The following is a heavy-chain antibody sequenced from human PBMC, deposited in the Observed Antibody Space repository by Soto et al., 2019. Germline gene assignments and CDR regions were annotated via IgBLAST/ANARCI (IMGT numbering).Heavy chain of an antibody. Sequence: SETLSLTCTVSGASIISGDYFWIWIRQSPGKGLEWIGYIYDSGSSYYNPSLKSRVTMSVDTSKNQFSLKLRSVTAADTAVYYCAREKGYISGPKNFDYWGQGTLVTVSS. CDR1: GASIISGDYF. V-gene: IGHV4-30-4*01. CDR2: IYDSGSS. J-gene: IGHJ4*02. D-gene: IGHD5-12*01. CDR3: AREKGYISGPKNFDY.